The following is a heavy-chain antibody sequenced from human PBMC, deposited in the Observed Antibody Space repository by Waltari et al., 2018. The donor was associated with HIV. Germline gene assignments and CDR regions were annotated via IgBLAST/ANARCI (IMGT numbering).Heavy chain of an antibody. CDR3: TTGSSGAEDY. D-gene: IGHD3-22*01. CDR2: IKSKQSVGTV. Sequence: EVQLVESGGGLVKPGESLRVSCAASGFDFTKYWMSWFRQAPGKWREWVCRIKSKQSVGTVNYAAPVKGRFTISRDDSKNMMYQQMDSLESEDTAVYYCTTGSSGAEDYWGQGTLVTVSS. J-gene: IGHJ4*02. V-gene: IGHV3-15*01. CDR1: GFDFTKYW.